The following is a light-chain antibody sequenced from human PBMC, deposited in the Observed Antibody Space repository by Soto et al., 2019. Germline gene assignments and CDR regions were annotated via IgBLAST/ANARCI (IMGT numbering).Light chain of an antibody. J-gene: IGKJ4*02. CDR2: AAA. Sequence: DMQMTEPPCFLSASVGDRVPITCRASQSISSYLNWYQQKPGKAPKLLIYAAASLESGVPARFRGSGFGTDVTLTISSLRPEDFAAYYFQLGYRPPRTVGGGTKVDIK. V-gene: IGKV1-39*01. CDR3: QLGYRPPRT. CDR1: QSISSY.